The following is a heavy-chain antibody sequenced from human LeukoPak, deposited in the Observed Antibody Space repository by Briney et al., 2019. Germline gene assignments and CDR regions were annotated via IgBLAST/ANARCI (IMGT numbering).Heavy chain of an antibody. D-gene: IGHD2-15*01. J-gene: IGHJ2*01. CDR2: LSVNGGIT. Sequence: PGGSLRLSCSGSGFPVSAFAMHWVRQAPGQGLEYVAALSVNGGITYYANSVKGRFTISTDNSKNTLTLQTTDLRLEDTAVYYCVRAASEGATRVVWFLDIWGRGTVVTVSS. CDR1: GFPVSAFA. V-gene: IGHV3-64D*06. CDR3: VRAASEGATRVVWFLDI.